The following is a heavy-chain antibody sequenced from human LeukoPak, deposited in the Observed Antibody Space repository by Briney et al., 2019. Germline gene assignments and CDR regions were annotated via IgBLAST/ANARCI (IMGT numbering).Heavy chain of an antibody. D-gene: IGHD6-13*01. J-gene: IGHJ5*02. CDR3: AKDGAAAGNWFDP. CDR2: ISYRGTT. CDR1: GDSISRYY. V-gene: IGHV4-59*01. Sequence: PETLSLTCTVSGDSISRYYWSWIRQPPGKGLEWIAYISYRGTTNYNPTLKSRVTISIDTSKNQFSLQLRSVTAADTAVYYCAKDGAAAGNWFDPWGQGTLVTVSS.